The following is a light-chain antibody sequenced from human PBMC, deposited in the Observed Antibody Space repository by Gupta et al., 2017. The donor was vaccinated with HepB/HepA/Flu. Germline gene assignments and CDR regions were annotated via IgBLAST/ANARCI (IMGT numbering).Light chain of an antibody. V-gene: IGLV1-40*01. CDR2: ANN. CDR1: SSNIGTGYD. J-gene: IGLJ2*01. Sequence: QSVLPQPPPVSGAPGQRVTIPCSGTSSNIGTGYDVHWYQQLPVKSPKVLIYANNIRPAGVPVRFSGSKSGTTAFLSITERLADDDADYYGQSYDTIFDVVFGGGTKLTV. CDR3: QSYDTIFDVV.